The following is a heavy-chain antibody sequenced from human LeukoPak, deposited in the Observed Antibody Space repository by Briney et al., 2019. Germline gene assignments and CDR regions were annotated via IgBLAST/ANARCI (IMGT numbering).Heavy chain of an antibody. J-gene: IGHJ3*02. CDR2: IQYDGSIE. CDR3: AREGQLIDAFDI. CDR1: GFTFSSYG. Sequence: PGGSLRLSCTASGFTFSSYGMHWVRQAPGRGLEWVAAIQYDGSIEYYADSVKGRFTISRDNSKNTLYLQMNSLRAEDTAVYYCAREGQLIDAFDIWGQGTMVTVSS. D-gene: IGHD6-6*01. V-gene: IGHV3-33*01.